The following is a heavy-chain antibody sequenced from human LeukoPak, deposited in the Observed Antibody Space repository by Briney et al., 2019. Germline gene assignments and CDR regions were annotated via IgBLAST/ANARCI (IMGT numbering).Heavy chain of an antibody. D-gene: IGHD6-19*01. J-gene: IGHJ4*02. CDR2: INHSGST. CDR3: ARQSRNMLAVTVDY. CDR1: GGSFSGYY. V-gene: IGHV4-34*01. Sequence: ASETLSLTCAVYGGSFSGYYWSWIRQPPGKGLEWIGEINHSGSTNYNPSLKSRVTISVDTSKNQFSLKLSSVTAADTAVYYCARQSRNMLAVTVDYWGQGTLVTVSS.